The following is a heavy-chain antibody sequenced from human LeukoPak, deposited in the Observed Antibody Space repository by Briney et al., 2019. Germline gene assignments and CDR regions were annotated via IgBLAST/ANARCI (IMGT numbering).Heavy chain of an antibody. D-gene: IGHD3-22*01. V-gene: IGHV4-39*01. J-gene: IGHJ3*02. Sequence: SETLSLTCTVSGGSISSSSYYWGWIRQPPGKGLEWIGSIYYSGSTYYNPSLKSRVTISVDTSKNQFSLKLSSVTAADTAVYYCARAILRGYYYDSSEGAFDIWGQGTMVTVSS. CDR1: GGSISSSSYY. CDR3: ARAILRGYYYDSSEGAFDI. CDR2: IYYSGST.